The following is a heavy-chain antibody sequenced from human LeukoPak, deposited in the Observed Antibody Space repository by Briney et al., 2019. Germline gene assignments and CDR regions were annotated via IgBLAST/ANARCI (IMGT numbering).Heavy chain of an antibody. CDR3: ARSRWLDAFDY. V-gene: IGHV3-23*01. J-gene: IGHJ4*02. Sequence: GGSLRLSCAASGFIFSSHGMNWVRQAPGKGLEWVSGISPSGDITYYADSVKGRFTISRDNAKNTLYLQMNSLRADDTAVYYCARSRWLDAFDYWGQGTLVTVSS. D-gene: IGHD6-19*01. CDR2: ISPSGDIT. CDR1: GFIFSSHG.